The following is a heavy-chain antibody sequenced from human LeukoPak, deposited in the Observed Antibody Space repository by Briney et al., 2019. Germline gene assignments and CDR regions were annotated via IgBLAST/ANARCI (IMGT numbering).Heavy chain of an antibody. CDR1: GYTFTSYA. D-gene: IGHD3-10*01. CDR2: INAGNGNT. CDR3: ARAFYGSGSYLYWFDP. Sequence: ASVKVSCKASGYTFTSYAMHWVRQAPGQRLEWMGWINAGNGNTKYSQKFQGRVTITRDTSASTAYMELSSLRSEDTAVYYCARAFYGSGSYLYWFDPWGQGTLVTVSS. J-gene: IGHJ5*02. V-gene: IGHV1-3*01.